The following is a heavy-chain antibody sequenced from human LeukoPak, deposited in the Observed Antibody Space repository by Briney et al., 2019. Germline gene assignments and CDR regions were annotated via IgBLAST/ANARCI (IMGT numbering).Heavy chain of an antibody. D-gene: IGHD7-27*01. CDR1: GYTLTGHY. V-gene: IGHV1-2*02. CDR3: ARQTGDDALDI. CDR2: ISPHSGFT. Sequence: ASVKVSCKASGYTLTGHYIHWVRQAPGQGLEWMGWISPHSGFTMYPQRFQGRVTMTTDTSISTAFLEVRRLRSDDTAAYYCARQTGDDALDIWGEGTMITVYS. J-gene: IGHJ3*02.